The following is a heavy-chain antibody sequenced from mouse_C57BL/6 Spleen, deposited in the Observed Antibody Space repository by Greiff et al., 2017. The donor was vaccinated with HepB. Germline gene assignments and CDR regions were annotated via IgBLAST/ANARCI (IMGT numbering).Heavy chain of an antibody. Sequence: EVMLVESGPELVKPGASVKIPCKASGYTFTDYNMDWVKQSHGKSLEWIGDINPNNGGTIYNQKFKGKATLTVDKSSSTAYMELRSLTSEDTAVYYCARGATVVADWYFDVWGTGTTVTVSS. CDR1: GYTFTDYN. CDR3: ARGATVVADWYFDV. V-gene: IGHV1-18*01. J-gene: IGHJ1*03. CDR2: INPNNGGT. D-gene: IGHD1-1*01.